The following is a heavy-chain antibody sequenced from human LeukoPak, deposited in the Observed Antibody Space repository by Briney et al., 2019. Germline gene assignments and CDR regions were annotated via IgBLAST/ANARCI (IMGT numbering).Heavy chain of an antibody. J-gene: IGHJ4*02. CDR1: GFSISSGYY. CDR2: IYYSGST. CDR3: ASVFSNKWNY. V-gene: IGHV4-61*01. Sequence: NPSETLSLTCTVSGFSISSGYYWGWVRQPPGKGLEWIGYIYYSGSTNYNPSLKSRVTISVDTSKNQFSLKLSSVTAADTAVYYCASVFSNKWNYWGQGTLVTVSS. D-gene: IGHD4-11*01.